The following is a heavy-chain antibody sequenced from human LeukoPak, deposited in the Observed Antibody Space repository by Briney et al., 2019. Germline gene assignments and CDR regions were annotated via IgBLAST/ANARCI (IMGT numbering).Heavy chain of an antibody. J-gene: IGHJ4*02. V-gene: IGHV3-21*01. CDR2: ISSSSSYI. CDR3: ARDCRVWPYYFDY. Sequence: GGSLRLSCAASGFTFSSYSMNWVRQAPGKGLEWVSSISSSSSYIYYADSVKGRFTISRDNAKNSLYLQMNGLRAEDTAVYYCARDCRVWPYYFDYWGQGTLVTVSS. CDR1: GFTFSSYS. D-gene: IGHD2-15*01.